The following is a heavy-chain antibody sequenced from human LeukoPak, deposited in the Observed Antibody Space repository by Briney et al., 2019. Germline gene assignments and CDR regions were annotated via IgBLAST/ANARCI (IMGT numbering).Heavy chain of an antibody. CDR1: GGSISSYY. Sequence: SETLSLTCTLSGGSISSYYWSWIRKPPGKGLEWIGYIYYSGSTNYNPSLKSRVTISVDTSKNQFSLKLSSVTAADTAVYYCARQIGSLAARRNFDYWGQGTLVTVSS. CDR2: IYYSGST. D-gene: IGHD6-6*01. CDR3: ARQIGSLAARRNFDY. V-gene: IGHV4-59*08. J-gene: IGHJ4*02.